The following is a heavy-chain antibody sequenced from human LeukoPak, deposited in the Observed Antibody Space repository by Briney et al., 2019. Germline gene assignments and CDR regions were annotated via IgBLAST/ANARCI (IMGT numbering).Heavy chain of an antibody. J-gene: IGHJ4*02. Sequence: GGSLRLSCAVSGFNFRDHWMDWVRQAPGKGLEWVGHIKNDGSETYYLDSVKGRFTISRDNAKNSLYLQMNSLRAEDTAVYYCARSGAGSYVYFEYWGQGTLVTVSS. V-gene: IGHV3-7*03. CDR2: IKNDGSET. CDR3: ARSGAGSYVYFEY. D-gene: IGHD1-26*01. CDR1: GFNFRDHW.